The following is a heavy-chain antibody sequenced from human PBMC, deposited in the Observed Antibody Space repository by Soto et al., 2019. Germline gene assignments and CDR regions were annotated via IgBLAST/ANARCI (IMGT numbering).Heavy chain of an antibody. Sequence: SVKVSCKASGGTFSSYAISWVRQAPGQGLEWMGGIIPIFGTANYAQKFQGRVTITADGSTSTAYMELSSLRSEDTAVYYCARDRYDILTGYYVDYYYYGMDVWGQGTTVTVSS. CDR3: ARDRYDILTGYYVDYYYYGMDV. J-gene: IGHJ6*02. CDR2: IIPIFGTA. V-gene: IGHV1-69*13. CDR1: GGTFSSYA. D-gene: IGHD3-9*01.